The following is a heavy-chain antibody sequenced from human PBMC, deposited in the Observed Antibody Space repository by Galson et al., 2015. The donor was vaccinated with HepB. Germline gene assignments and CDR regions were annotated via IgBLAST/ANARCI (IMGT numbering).Heavy chain of an antibody. CDR1: GFTFSSYS. CDR2: ISSSSSYI. V-gene: IGHV3-21*01. D-gene: IGHD2-2*02. Sequence: SLRLSCAASGFTFSSYSMNWVRQAPGKGLEWVSSISSSSSYIYYADSVKGRFTISRDNAKNSLYLQMNSLRAEDTAVYYCARGVDIVVVPAAINIDYWGQGTLVTVSS. J-gene: IGHJ4*02. CDR3: ARGVDIVVVPAAINIDY.